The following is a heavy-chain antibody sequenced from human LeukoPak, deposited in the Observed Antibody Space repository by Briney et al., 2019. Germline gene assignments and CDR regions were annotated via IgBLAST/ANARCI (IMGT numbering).Heavy chain of an antibody. D-gene: IGHD1-26*01. J-gene: IGHJ4*02. Sequence: PSETLSLTCTVSGGSISSSSYHWNWIRQPPGKGLEWIGSVNYGGPTYYNPSLKSRVTISVDTSRNQFSLKLSSVTAADTSVYYCGRHDSGTYYRFDYWGKGSLVTVSS. CDR2: VNYGGPT. CDR1: GGSISSSSYH. V-gene: IGHV4-39*01. CDR3: GRHDSGTYYRFDY.